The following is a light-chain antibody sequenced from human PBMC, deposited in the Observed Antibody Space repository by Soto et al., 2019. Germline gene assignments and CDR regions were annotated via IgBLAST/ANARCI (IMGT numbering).Light chain of an antibody. CDR3: SSYTSSSTLGV. CDR2: EVF. Sequence: QSALTQPASVSGSPGQSITISCTGTNTDVGGYDRVSWYQHHPGKAPKMLIFEVFNRPSGISDRFSGSKSGDTASLTISGLQAEDEADYYCSSYTSSSTLGVFGTGTKVTVL. J-gene: IGLJ1*01. CDR1: NTDVGGYDR. V-gene: IGLV2-14*01.